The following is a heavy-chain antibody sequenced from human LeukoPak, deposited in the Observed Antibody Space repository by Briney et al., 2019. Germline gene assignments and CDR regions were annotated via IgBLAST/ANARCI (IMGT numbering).Heavy chain of an antibody. J-gene: IGHJ4*02. Sequence: SETLSLTCTVSGGSISSHYWSWIRQPPGKGLEWIGYIYYSGSTNYNPSLKSRVTISVDTSKNQFSLKLSSVTAADTAAYYCARVAYSKRFDYWGQGTLVTVSS. CDR3: ARVAYSKRFDY. D-gene: IGHD4-11*01. CDR2: IYYSGST. CDR1: GGSISSHY. V-gene: IGHV4-59*11.